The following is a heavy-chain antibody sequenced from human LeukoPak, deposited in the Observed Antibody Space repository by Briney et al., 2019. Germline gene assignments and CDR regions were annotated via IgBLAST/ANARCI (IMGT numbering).Heavy chain of an antibody. J-gene: IGHJ5*02. CDR3: ARVVSSGWFPPNWFDP. D-gene: IGHD6-19*01. Sequence: GGTLRLSCAASGFTFSSYGMSWVRQAPGKGLEWVSAISGSGGSTYYADSVKGRFTISRDNAKNSLYLQMNSLRAEDTAVYYCARVVSSGWFPPNWFDPWGQGTLVTVSS. V-gene: IGHV3-23*01. CDR1: GFTFSSYG. CDR2: ISGSGGST.